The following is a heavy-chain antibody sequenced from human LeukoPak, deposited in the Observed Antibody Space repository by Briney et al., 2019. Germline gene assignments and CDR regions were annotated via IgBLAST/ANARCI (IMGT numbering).Heavy chain of an antibody. CDR3: AKRMDWNLPELDY. D-gene: IGHD3/OR15-3a*01. Sequence: GGSLRLSCAASGFTFDDYAMHWVRQAPGKGLEWVSAISGSGGSTYYADSVKGRFTISRDNSKNTLYLQMNSLRAEDTAVYYCAKRMDWNLPELDYWGQGTLVTVSS. CDR2: ISGSGGST. V-gene: IGHV3-23*01. CDR1: GFTFDDYA. J-gene: IGHJ4*02.